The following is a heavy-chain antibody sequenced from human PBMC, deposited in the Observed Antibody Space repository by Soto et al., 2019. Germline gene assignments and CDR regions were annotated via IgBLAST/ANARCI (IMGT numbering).Heavy chain of an antibody. Sequence: GGSLRLSCAASGFTFSAYTMNWVRQAPGKGLEWVAVISYDGSNKYYADSVKGRFTISRDNSKNTLYLQMNSLRAEDTAVYYCARGPSSLTRFDYWGQGTLVTVSS. CDR2: ISYDGSNK. V-gene: IGHV3-30-3*01. CDR3: ARGPSSLTRFDY. J-gene: IGHJ4*02. CDR1: GFTFSAYT. D-gene: IGHD2-2*01.